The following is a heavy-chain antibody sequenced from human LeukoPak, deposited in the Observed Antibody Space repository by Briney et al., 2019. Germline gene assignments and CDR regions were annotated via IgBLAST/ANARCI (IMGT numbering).Heavy chain of an antibody. CDR3: ARGEEYLGQGRPFDI. D-gene: IGHD3-16*01. CDR2: INTDGSNT. CDR1: GFIFSSYW. J-gene: IGHJ3*02. Sequence: GGSLRLSCAASGFIFSSYWMHWVRQAPGKGLVWVSRINTDGSNTIYADSVKGRFTISRDNAKNMLYLQVNSLRAGDTAVYYCARGEEYLGQGRPFDIWGQGTMVTVSS. V-gene: IGHV3-74*01.